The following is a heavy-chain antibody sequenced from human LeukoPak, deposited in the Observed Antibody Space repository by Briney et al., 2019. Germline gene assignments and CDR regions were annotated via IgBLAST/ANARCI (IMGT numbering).Heavy chain of an antibody. D-gene: IGHD3-10*01. CDR2: INPSGGST. V-gene: IGHV1-46*01. CDR1: GYTFTSYG. CDR3: ARDGMVRGVPDY. Sequence: ASVKVSCKASGYTFTSYGISWVRQAPGQGLEWMGIINPSGGSTSYAQKFQGRATMTRDTSTSTVYMELSSLRSEDTAVYYCARDGMVRGVPDYWGQGTLVTVSS. J-gene: IGHJ4*02.